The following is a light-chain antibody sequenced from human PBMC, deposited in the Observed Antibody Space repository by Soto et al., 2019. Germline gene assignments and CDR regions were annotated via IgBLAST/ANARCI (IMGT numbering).Light chain of an antibody. J-gene: IGKJ2*01. Sequence: EIVMTQFPATLSVSPGERATLSCRASHSVRSNLAWYQHKPGQAPRLLIYGASTRVTGIPARFSGSGSGTEFTLTITSLQSEDFAVYFCQQYNDWPPYTFGQGTKLEIK. CDR1: HSVRSN. CDR3: QQYNDWPPYT. CDR2: GAS. V-gene: IGKV3-15*01.